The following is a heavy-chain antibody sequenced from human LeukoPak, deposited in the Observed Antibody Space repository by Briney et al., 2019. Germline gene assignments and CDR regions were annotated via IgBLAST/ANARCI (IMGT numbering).Heavy chain of an antibody. CDR2: INHRGVS. CDR3: ARAEERNWSDP. V-gene: IGHV4-34*01. Sequence: SETLSLTCAVYGGSFSTYYLNWIRQPPGQGLEWIGEINHRGVSNYKSSLRSRVTIAIDTSKNQFSLMVRSVTAADTAVYYCARAEERNWSDPGGKGTLVTVSS. J-gene: IGHJ5*02. CDR1: GGSFSTYY. D-gene: IGHD1-14*01.